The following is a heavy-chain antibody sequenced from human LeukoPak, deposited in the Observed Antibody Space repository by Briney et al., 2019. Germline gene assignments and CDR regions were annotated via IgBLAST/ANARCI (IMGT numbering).Heavy chain of an antibody. Sequence: GGSLRLSCAASGFTFSSYAMSWVRQAPGKGLEWVSAISGSGGSTYFADSVKGRFTISRDNAKNSLYLQMNSLRAEDTAVYYCARYVSNRYYYYYMDVWGKGTTVTVSS. J-gene: IGHJ6*03. CDR1: GFTFSSYA. D-gene: IGHD1-14*01. CDR2: ISGSGGST. CDR3: ARYVSNRYYYYYMDV. V-gene: IGHV3-23*01.